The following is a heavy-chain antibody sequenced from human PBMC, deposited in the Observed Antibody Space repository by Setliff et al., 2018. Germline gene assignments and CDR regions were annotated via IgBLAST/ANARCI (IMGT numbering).Heavy chain of an antibody. CDR3: ARTDYYYYYIDV. CDR2: IIPIFGTA. Sequence: GASVKVSCKASGGTFSSYAISWVRQAPGQGLEWMGGIIPIFGTANYAQQFQGRVTITRDTSANTAYMELSSLRSEDTAVYYCARTDYYYYYIDVWGKGTTVTVSS. J-gene: IGHJ6*03. CDR1: GGTFSSYA. V-gene: IGHV1-69*05.